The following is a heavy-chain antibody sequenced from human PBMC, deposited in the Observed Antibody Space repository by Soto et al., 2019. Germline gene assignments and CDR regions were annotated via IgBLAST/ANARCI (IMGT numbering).Heavy chain of an antibody. CDR1: GGSVTSDEDY. CDR3: ARLRWETENNWFDP. V-gene: IGHV4-30-4*01. D-gene: IGHD1-26*01. J-gene: IGHJ5*02. Sequence: SETLSLTCTVSGGSVTSDEDYWSWIRQSPGKGLEWIGYISNSGSTGYNPSLKTRLSMSVDRSKNQFTLNLTSVTAADTAVYFCARLRWETENNWFDPWGQGALVTVSS. CDR2: ISNSGST.